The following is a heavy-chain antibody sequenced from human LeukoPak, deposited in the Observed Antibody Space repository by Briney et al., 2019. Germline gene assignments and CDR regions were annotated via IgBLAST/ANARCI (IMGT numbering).Heavy chain of an antibody. Sequence: GGSLRLSCAASGFTFSSCGMHWVRQAPGKGLEWVAFIRYDGSNKYYADSVKGRFTISRDNSKNTLYLQMNSLRAEDTAVYYCAKDRGLLKYYSDYTYYFDYWGQGTLVTVSS. V-gene: IGHV3-30*02. CDR2: IRYDGSNK. J-gene: IGHJ4*02. CDR1: GFTFSSCG. CDR3: AKDRGLLKYYSDYTYYFDY. D-gene: IGHD4-11*01.